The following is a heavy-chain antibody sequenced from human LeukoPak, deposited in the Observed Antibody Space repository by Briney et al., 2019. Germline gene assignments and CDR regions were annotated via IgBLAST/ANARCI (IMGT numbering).Heavy chain of an antibody. Sequence: SGGSLRLSCAASGFTFSNAWMSWVRRAPGKGLEWVGRIKSKTDGGTTDYAAPVKGRFTISRDDSKNTLYLQMNSLKTEDTAVYYCTTEGIYYGSGSYSRGTFDYWGQGTLVTVSS. J-gene: IGHJ4*02. CDR3: TTEGIYYGSGSYSRGTFDY. V-gene: IGHV3-15*01. CDR2: IKSKTDGGTT. D-gene: IGHD3-10*01. CDR1: GFTFSNAW.